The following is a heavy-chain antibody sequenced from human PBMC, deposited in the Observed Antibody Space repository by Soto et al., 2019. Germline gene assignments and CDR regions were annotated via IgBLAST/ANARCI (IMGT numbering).Heavy chain of an antibody. V-gene: IGHV4-39*01. CDR3: ARQREYADYDGAGRKFDY. Sequence: QLHLQRRAQDRGSLWKPRSLTSTVSGPSITTITYYGPWIRQPPGRGLGGVGSIYYSGSTYYNPSLKSRVTISVDTSKNQFSLKMTSVTAADTAVYYCARQREYADYDGAGRKFDYWGQGTLVTVSS. J-gene: IGHJ4*02. CDR1: GPSITTITYY. CDR2: IYYSGST. D-gene: IGHD4-17*01.